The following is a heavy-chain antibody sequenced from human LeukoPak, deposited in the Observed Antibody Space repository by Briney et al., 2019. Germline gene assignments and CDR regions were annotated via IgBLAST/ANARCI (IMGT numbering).Heavy chain of an antibody. CDR1: GFTFSSYA. V-gene: IGHV3-23*01. CDR3: AKRAGYCSSTSCSYYYYMEV. CDR2: ISGSGGST. J-gene: IGHJ6*03. D-gene: IGHD2-2*01. Sequence: GGSLRLSCAASGFTFSSYAMSWVRQAPGKGLEWVSGISGSGGSTDYADSVKGRFTISRDNSKNTLYLQMNSLRAEDTAVYYCAKRAGYCSSTSCSYYYYMEVWGKGTTVTVSS.